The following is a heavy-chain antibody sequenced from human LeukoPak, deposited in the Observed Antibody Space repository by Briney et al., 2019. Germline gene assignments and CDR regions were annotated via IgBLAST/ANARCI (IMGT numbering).Heavy chain of an antibody. CDR3: ARDGLTTYAFDI. J-gene: IGHJ3*02. CDR2: ISSSSSYI. Sequence: GSLRLSCAASGFTFSSYSMNWVRQAPGKGLEWVSSISSSSSYIYYADSVKGRFTISRDNAKNSLYLQMNSLRAEDTAVYYCARDGLTTYAFDIWGQGTMVTVSS. CDR1: GFTFSSYS. V-gene: IGHV3-21*01. D-gene: IGHD4-17*01.